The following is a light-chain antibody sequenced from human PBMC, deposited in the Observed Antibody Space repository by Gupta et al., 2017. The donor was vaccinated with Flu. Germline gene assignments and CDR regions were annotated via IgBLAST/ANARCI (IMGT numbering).Light chain of an antibody. CDR2: AAS. CDR3: QQYYSYPFT. J-gene: IGKJ3*01. CDR1: QGISSY. Sequence: PSSFSASTGDRVTITCRASQGISSYLAWYQQKPGKAPKLLIYAASTLQSGVPSRFSGSGSGTDFTLTISCLQSEDFATYYCQQYYSYPFTFGPGTKVDIK. V-gene: IGKV1-8*01.